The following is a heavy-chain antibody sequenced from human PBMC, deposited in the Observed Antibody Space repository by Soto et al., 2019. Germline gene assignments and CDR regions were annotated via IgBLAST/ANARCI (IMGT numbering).Heavy chain of an antibody. V-gene: IGHV3-73*01. Sequence: GSLRLSCAASGFTFSGSSVHWVRQASGKGLEWVGRIRNKANSYATAYAASVRGRFTISRDDSKNTAFLQMNSLNTEDTAVYYCISHSPEDMIRTWGQGTLVTVSS. CDR2: IRNKANSYAT. CDR1: GFTFSGSS. J-gene: IGHJ4*02. D-gene: IGHD2-15*01. CDR3: ISHSPEDMIRT.